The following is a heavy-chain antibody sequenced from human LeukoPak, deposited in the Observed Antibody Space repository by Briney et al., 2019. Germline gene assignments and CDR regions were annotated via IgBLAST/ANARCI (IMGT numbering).Heavy chain of an antibody. D-gene: IGHD3-10*02. CDR1: GFTFSSHE. CDR3: AELGITMIGGV. CDR2: INPSGSRI. J-gene: IGHJ6*04. Sequence: GGSLRLSCAASGFTFSSHEMNWVRQAPGKGLERVSYINPSGSRIYHADSVKGRFTISRDNAKNSLYLQMNSLRAEDTAVYYCAELGITMIGGVWGKGTTVTISS. V-gene: IGHV3-48*03.